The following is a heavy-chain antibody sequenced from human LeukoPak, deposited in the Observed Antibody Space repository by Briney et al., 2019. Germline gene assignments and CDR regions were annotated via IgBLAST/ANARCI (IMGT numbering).Heavy chain of an antibody. V-gene: IGHV4-34*01. CDR2: INHSGST. CDR1: GGSFSGYY. J-gene: IGHJ4*02. CDR3: ARGEGYCSGGSCLYYFDY. D-gene: IGHD2-15*01. Sequence: SETLSLTCAVYGGSFSGYYWSWIRQPPGKGLEWIGEINHSGSTNYNPSLKSRVTISVDTPKNQFSLKLSSVTAADTAVYYCARGEGYCSGGSCLYYFDYWGQGTLVTVSS.